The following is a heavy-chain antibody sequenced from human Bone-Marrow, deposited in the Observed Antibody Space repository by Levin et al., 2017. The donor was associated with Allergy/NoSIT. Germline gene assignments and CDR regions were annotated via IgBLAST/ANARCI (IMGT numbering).Heavy chain of an antibody. Sequence: KASETLSLTCTVSGASISRFYWSWIRQPPGKGLEWIGYVYYTGNTNQNPSLKSRVSMSVDTSKNQLSLNLSSVTAADTAVYFCAKHRGGWQQSPIDFWGQGSLVTVSS. CDR2: VYYTGNT. CDR3: AKHRGGWQQSPIDF. CDR1: GASISRFY. D-gene: IGHD5-24*01. V-gene: IGHV4-59*08. J-gene: IGHJ4*02.